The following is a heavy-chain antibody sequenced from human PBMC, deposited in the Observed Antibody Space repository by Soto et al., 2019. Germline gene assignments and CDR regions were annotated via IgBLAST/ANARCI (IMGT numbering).Heavy chain of an antibody. J-gene: IGHJ4*02. D-gene: IGHD6-19*01. CDR3: ARDLGRILAVAGSSDY. CDR2: IWYDGSNK. V-gene: IGHV3-33*01. Sequence: PGGSLRLSCAASGFTFSSYGMHWVRQAPGKGLEWVAVIWYDGSNKYYADSVRGRFTISRDNSKNTLYLQMNSLRAEDTAVYYCARDLGRILAVAGSSDYWGQGTLVTVSS. CDR1: GFTFSSYG.